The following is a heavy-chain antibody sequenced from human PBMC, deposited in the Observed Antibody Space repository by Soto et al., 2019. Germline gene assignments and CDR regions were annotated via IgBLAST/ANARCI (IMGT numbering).Heavy chain of an antibody. CDR2: ISAYNGNT. CDR1: GYTFTSYG. J-gene: IGHJ3*02. CDR3: ASLAYYFGSFDI. D-gene: IGHD1-26*01. Sequence: ASVKVSCKASGYTFTSYGISWVRQAPGQGLEWMGWISAYNGNTNYAQKLQGRVTMTTDTSTSTAYMELRSLRSDDTAGYYCASLAYYFGSFDIWVQGKMGTVS. V-gene: IGHV1-18*01.